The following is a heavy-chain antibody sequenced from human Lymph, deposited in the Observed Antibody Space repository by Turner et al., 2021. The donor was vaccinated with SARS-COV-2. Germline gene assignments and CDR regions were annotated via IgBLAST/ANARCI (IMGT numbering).Heavy chain of an antibody. CDR3: ARRHSGNYDAFDI. J-gene: IGHJ3*02. V-gene: IGHV1-69*10. CDR2: IIPILGRA. Sequence: QVQLVQSGAEVKKPGSSVKVSCKASGGTFSTYVISWVRQAPGQGLEGMGGIIPILGRANNAQKFQGRVTINADKSTSTAYMELSSLRSEDTAVYHCARRHSGNYDAFDIWGQGTMVTVSS. CDR1: GGTFSTYV. D-gene: IGHD1-26*01.